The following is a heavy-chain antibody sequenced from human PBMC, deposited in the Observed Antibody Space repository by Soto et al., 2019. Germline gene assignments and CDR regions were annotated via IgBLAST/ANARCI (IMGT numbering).Heavy chain of an antibody. J-gene: IGHJ6*02. CDR1: SASFCGYY. D-gene: IGHD3-10*01. Sequence: SETLSLTCAIYSASFCGYYWSWICPPPGKGLEWIGEINHSGSTNYNPSLKSRVTISVDTSKNQFSLKLSSVTAADTAVYYCARLLWFGELFYYYYGMDVWGQGTTVT. CDR3: ARLLWFGELFYYYYGMDV. CDR2: INHSGST. V-gene: IGHV4-34*01.